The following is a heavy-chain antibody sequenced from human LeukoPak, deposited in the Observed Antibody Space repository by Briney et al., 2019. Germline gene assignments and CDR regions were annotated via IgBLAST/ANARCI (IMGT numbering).Heavy chain of an antibody. CDR3: ARVSYDFWSGYFIDY. D-gene: IGHD3-3*01. V-gene: IGHV4-59*11. Sequence: SETLPLTCTVSGGSISSHYWSWIRQPPGKGLEWIGYIYYSGSTNYNPSLKSRVTISVDTSKNQFSLKLSSVTAADTAVYYCARVSYDFWSGYFIDYWGQGTLVTVSS. CDR2: IYYSGST. CDR1: GGSISSHY. J-gene: IGHJ4*02.